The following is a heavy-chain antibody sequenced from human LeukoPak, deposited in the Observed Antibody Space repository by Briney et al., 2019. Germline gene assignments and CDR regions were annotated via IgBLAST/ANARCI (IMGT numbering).Heavy chain of an antibody. J-gene: IGHJ4*02. V-gene: IGHV1-69*13. CDR1: GGTFSSYA. D-gene: IGHD4-17*01. CDR3: ARETRDYGDYGY. Sequence: GASVKVSCKASGGTFSSYAISWVRQAPGQGLEWMGGIIPIFGTANYAQKFQGRVTITADGSTSTAYMELSSLRSEDTAVYYCARETRDYGDYGYWGQGTLVTVSS. CDR2: IIPIFGTA.